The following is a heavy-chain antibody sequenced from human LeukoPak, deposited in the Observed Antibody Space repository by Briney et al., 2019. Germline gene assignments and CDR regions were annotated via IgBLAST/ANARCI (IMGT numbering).Heavy chain of an antibody. CDR2: INGDGGST. Sequence: GGSLRLSCAAPGFTFSSYWMHWVRQAPGKGLVWVSRINGDGGSTNYADSVKGRFTISRYNAENTLYLQMNSLRAEDTAVYYCARADSSKTRSFDYWGQGTLVTVSS. D-gene: IGHD3-22*01. J-gene: IGHJ4*02. V-gene: IGHV3-74*01. CDR3: ARADSSKTRSFDY. CDR1: GFTFSSYW.